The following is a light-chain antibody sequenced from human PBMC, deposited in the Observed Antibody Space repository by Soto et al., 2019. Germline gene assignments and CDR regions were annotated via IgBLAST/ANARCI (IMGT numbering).Light chain of an antibody. J-gene: IGLJ1*01. CDR1: SSDVGAYNY. V-gene: IGLV2-14*01. Sequence: QSVLTQPASVSGSPGQSITISCTGTSSDVGAYNYVSWYQQNPGKAPKLMIYDVSNRPSGISNRFSGSKSGNTASLTISGLQAEYEADYSCTSYTSSTTYVFGPVTEVTV. CDR3: TSYTSSTTYV. CDR2: DVS.